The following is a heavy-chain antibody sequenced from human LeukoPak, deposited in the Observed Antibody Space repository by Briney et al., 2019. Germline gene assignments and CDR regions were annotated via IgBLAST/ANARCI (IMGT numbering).Heavy chain of an antibody. J-gene: IGHJ4*02. V-gene: IGHV3-21*01. CDR2: ITSSGSYI. CDR3: ARDTRTVGDLLFETQFDY. Sequence: GGSLRLSCAASGFTFSSYSMNWVRQAPGKGLEWVSSITSSGSYIYYADSVKGRFTISRDNAKNSLYLQMNSLRAEDTAVYYCARDTRTVGDLLFETQFDYWGQGTLVTVSS. D-gene: IGHD3-10*01. CDR1: GFTFSSYS.